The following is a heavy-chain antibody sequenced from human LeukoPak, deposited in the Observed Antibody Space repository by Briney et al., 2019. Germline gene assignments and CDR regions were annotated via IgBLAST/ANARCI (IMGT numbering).Heavy chain of an antibody. CDR2: IYYTGST. Sequence: GSLRLSCAASGFTVSSNYMSWIRQPPGKGLEWIGNIYYTGSTYYNASLQSRVTISIDMSKNQFSLRLNSVTAADTAMYYCVKSGGYGLIDYWGQGTLVTVSS. V-gene: IGHV4-59*04. CDR3: VKSGGYGLIDY. CDR1: GFTVSSNY. D-gene: IGHD1-26*01. J-gene: IGHJ4*02.